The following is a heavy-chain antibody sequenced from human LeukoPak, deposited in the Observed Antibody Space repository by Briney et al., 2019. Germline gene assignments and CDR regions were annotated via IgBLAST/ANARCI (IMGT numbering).Heavy chain of an antibody. J-gene: IGHJ5*02. D-gene: IGHD2-2*01. CDR2: IYTSGST. CDR3: ARERCSSTSCYLSWFDP. Sequence: SETLSLTCTVSGGSISSYYWSCIRQPAGKGLEWIGRIYTSGSTNYNPSLKSRVTMSADTSKNQFSLKLSCVTAADTAVYYCARERCSSTSCYLSWFDPWGQGTLVTVSS. V-gene: IGHV4-4*07. CDR1: GGSISSYY.